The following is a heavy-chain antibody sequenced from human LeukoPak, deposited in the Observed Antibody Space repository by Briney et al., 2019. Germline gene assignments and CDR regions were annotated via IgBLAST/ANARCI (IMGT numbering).Heavy chain of an antibody. CDR3: ARDQPSSFYCSGGSCYYGMDV. CDR1: GFTFSSYS. CDR2: ISSSSSYI. D-gene: IGHD2-15*01. Sequence: GGSLRLSCAASGFTFSSYSMNWVRQAPGKGLEWVSSISSSSSYIYYADSVKGRLTISRDNAKNSLYLQMNSLRAEDTAVYYCARDQPSSFYCSGGSCYYGMDVWGQGTTVTVSS. J-gene: IGHJ6*02. V-gene: IGHV3-21*04.